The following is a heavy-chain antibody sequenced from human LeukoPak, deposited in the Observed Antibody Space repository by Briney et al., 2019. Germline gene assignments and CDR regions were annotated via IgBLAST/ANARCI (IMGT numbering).Heavy chain of an antibody. Sequence: PVGSLRLSCAASGFSLSTYQMNWVRQAPGKGLEWVSHISSAGNTEYYADAVRGRFTMSRDNAKNSLYLQMNSLRAEYTAVYYCARDTLNGPFVICLDYWGQGALVTVSS. D-gene: IGHD3-9*01. J-gene: IGHJ4*02. CDR1: GFSLSTYQ. CDR3: ARDTLNGPFVICLDY. V-gene: IGHV3-48*03. CDR2: ISSAGNTE.